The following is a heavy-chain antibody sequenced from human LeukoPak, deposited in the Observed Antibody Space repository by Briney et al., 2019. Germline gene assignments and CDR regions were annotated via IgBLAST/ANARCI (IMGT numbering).Heavy chain of an antibody. V-gene: IGHV3-11*04. CDR1: GFTFSDYY. Sequence: PGGSLRLSCAASGFTFSDYYMSWIRQAPGKGLERVSYISSSGSTIYYADSVKGRFTISRDNAKNSLYLQMNSLRAEDTAVYYCARDPPHDYGDLRGAFDIWGQGTMVTVSS. CDR2: ISSSGSTI. CDR3: ARDPPHDYGDLRGAFDI. J-gene: IGHJ3*02. D-gene: IGHD4-17*01.